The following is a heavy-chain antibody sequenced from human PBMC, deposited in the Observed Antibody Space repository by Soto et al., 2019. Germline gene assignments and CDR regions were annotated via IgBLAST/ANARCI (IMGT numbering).Heavy chain of an antibody. J-gene: IGHJ4*02. D-gene: IGHD6-25*01. Sequence: PGGSLRLSCAASGFTFSSYAMSWVRQAPGKGLEWVSAISGSGGSTYYADSVKGRFTVSRDNSKNTLYLQMNSLRAEDTAVYYCAKAGVLVLPSGYFDYWGQGTLVTVSS. V-gene: IGHV3-23*01. CDR3: AKAGVLVLPSGYFDY. CDR2: ISGSGGST. CDR1: GFTFSSYA.